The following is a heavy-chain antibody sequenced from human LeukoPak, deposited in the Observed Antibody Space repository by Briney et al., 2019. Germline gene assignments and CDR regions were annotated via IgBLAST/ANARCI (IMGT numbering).Heavy chain of an antibody. Sequence: GGSLRLSCAASGFTFSSYGMHWVRQAPGKGLEWISFIRYEGSNKYYTDSVKGRFTISRDNSQNTLYLQMNSLRTEDTAVYFCAKDRTMAADGTYFDYWGQGTLVTVSS. D-gene: IGHD6-13*01. V-gene: IGHV3-30*02. J-gene: IGHJ4*02. CDR3: AKDRTMAADGTYFDY. CDR2: IRYEGSNK. CDR1: GFTFSSYG.